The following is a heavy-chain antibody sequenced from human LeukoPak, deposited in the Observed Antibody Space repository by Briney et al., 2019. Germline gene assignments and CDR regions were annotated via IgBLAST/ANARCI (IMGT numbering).Heavy chain of an antibody. J-gene: IGHJ5*02. V-gene: IGHV1-46*01. CDR3: ARGGGSYYDWFDP. CDR1: GYTFTSYY. D-gene: IGHD1-26*01. CDR2: INPSGGST. Sequence: ASVKVSCKASGYTFTSYYMHWVRQAPGQGLEWMGIINPSGGSTSYAQKFQGRVTMTRDTSISTAYMELSRLRSDDTAVYYCARGGGSYYDWFDPWGQGTLVTVSP.